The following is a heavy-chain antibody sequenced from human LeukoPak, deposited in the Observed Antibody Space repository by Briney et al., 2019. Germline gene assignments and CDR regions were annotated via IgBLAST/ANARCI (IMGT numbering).Heavy chain of an antibody. V-gene: IGHV3-23*01. J-gene: IGHJ4*02. CDR2: ISGSGGST. CDR1: GFTFSKHA. D-gene: IGHD1-26*01. Sequence: GGSLRLSCAASGFTFSKHAMTWVRQAPGKGLEWVSAISGSGGSTYYADSVKGRFTISRDNAKNSLFLQMNSLRAEDTAVYYCARDGGHSADYWGQGTQVTVSS. CDR3: ARDGGHSADY.